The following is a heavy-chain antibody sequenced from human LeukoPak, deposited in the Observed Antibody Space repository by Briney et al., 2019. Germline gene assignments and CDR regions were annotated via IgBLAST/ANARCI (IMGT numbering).Heavy chain of an antibody. CDR2: MYYSGST. D-gene: IGHD3-3*01. J-gene: IGHJ4*02. V-gene: IGHV4-59*01. Sequence: PSETLSLTCTVSGGSISSYYWSWIRQPPGKGLEWIGYMYYSGSTNYNPSTNYNPSLKSRVTISIDTSRNQFSLKLSSVPAADTAVYYCARWGTIFGATGLGYWGQGTLVTVSS. CDR1: GGSISSYY. CDR3: ARWGTIFGATGLGY.